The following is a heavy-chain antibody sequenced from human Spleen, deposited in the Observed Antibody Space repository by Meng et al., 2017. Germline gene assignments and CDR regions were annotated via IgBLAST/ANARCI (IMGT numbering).Heavy chain of an antibody. D-gene: IGHD5-18*01. CDR2: IKPQSGDP. CDR3: ARVDWWKQLWSGGLWGGVVEDFDY. V-gene: IGHV1-2*06. CDR1: GYTFTAYY. J-gene: IGHJ4*01. Sequence: ASVNVSCKSSGYTFTAYYIHWVRQAPGQGLEWMGHIKPQSGDPLYAQKSQGRVSMTRDTSISTAYVELSGLKSDDTAVYYCARVDWWKQLWSGGLWGGVVEDFDYWGHGTLVTVSS.